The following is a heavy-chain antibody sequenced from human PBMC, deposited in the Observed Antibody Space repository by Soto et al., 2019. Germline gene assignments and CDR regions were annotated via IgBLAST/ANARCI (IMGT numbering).Heavy chain of an antibody. V-gene: IGHV4-31*03. CDR3: ARKATVTTCFDY. Sequence: QVQLQESGPRLVKPSQTLSLTCTVSGGSISSGGYYWSWIRQHPGKGLEWIGYIYYSGTTYDNPSLKSRVTISVDTSKNQFSLRLSSVTAADTAVYHCARKATVTTCFDYWGQGTLVTVSS. CDR1: GGSISSGGYY. CDR2: IYYSGTT. D-gene: IGHD4-17*01. J-gene: IGHJ4*02.